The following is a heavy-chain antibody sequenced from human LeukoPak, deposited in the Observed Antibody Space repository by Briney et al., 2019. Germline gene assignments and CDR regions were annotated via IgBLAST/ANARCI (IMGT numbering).Heavy chain of an antibody. CDR2: IKQDGSEK. CDR3: ARDKVAAGSLDY. J-gene: IGHJ4*02. Sequence: GGSLRLSCVASGFTFNSYSMNWVRQVPGKGLEWVANIKQDGSEKYYVDSVKGRFTISRDNAKNSLYLQMNSLRAEDTAVYYCARDKVAAGSLDYWGQGTLVTVSS. CDR1: GFTFNSYS. D-gene: IGHD2-15*01. V-gene: IGHV3-7*01.